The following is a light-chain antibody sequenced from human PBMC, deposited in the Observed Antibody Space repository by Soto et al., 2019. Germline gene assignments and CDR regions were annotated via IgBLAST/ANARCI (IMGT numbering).Light chain of an antibody. V-gene: IGKV1-16*02. CDR2: DAY. CDR3: LQYKTYPRT. J-gene: IGKJ1*01. CDR1: QGINKD. Sequence: DIQMTQSPSSLSASVGDTVTITCRASQGINKDLDWFRQKPGKAPECLIYDAYKLHGWVPSKFSGSGSGTDFTLTISSLQPEDFATYYCLQYKTYPRTFGQGTKVDIK.